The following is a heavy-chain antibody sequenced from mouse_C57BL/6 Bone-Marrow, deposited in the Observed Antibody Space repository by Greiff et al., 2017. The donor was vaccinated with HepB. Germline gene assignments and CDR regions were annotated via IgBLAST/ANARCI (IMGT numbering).Heavy chain of an antibody. CDR2: ISNLAYSI. J-gene: IGHJ4*01. D-gene: IGHD2-4*01. CDR3: ARQPQRSFYYDYDGSMDY. CDR1: GFTFSDYG. Sequence: EVKLVESGGGLVQPGGSLKLSCAASGFTFSDYGMAWVRQAPRKGPEWVAFISNLAYSIYYADTVTGRFNISRENAKNTLYLEMSSLRSEDTAMYYCARQPQRSFYYDYDGSMDYWGQGTSVTGPS. V-gene: IGHV5-15*01.